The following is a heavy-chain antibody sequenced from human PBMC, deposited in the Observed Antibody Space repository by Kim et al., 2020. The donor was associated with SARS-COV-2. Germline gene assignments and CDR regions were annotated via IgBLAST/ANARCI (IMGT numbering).Heavy chain of an antibody. CDR2: ISYDGSNK. J-gene: IGHJ6*02. CDR3: VKDLPDVQQLVTNYYYHAMDV. D-gene: IGHD6-13*01. V-gene: IGHV3-33*06. CDR1: GFTFSSYG. Sequence: GGSLRLSCAASGFTFSSYGMHWVRQAPGKGLEWVAIISYDGSNKYYADSVKGRFTISRDNSKNTLFLQMNSLRAEDTAVYYCVKDLPDVQQLVTNYYYHAMDVWGQGTTVTVSS.